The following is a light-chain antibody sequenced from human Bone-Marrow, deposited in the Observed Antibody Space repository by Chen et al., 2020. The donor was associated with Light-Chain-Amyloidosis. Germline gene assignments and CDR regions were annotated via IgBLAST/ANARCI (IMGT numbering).Light chain of an antibody. CDR1: DLPTKY. CDR3: QSADSSGTYEVI. V-gene: IGLV3-25*03. Sequence: SSALTQPPSVSVSPGPTARITCSGDDLPTKYAYWYQQKPGQAPVLVIHRDTERPSGISERFSGSSSGTTATLTISGVQAEDEADYHCQSADSSGTYEVIFGGGTKLTVL. J-gene: IGLJ2*01. CDR2: RDT.